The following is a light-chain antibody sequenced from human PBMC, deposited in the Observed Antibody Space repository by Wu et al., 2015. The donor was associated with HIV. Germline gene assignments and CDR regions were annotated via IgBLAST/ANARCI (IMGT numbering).Light chain of an antibody. CDR3: QHRVKWPLT. J-gene: IGKJ5*01. V-gene: IGKV3-11*01. CDR2: DTS. CDR1: QSVSTY. Sequence: EFVLTQSPATLSLSPGDRATLSCRASQSVSTYLAWYQQKPGLAPRLLIYDTSYRATGIPARFSGSGSETDFTLTISSLESEDSAVYYCQHRVKWPLTFGQGTRLEIK.